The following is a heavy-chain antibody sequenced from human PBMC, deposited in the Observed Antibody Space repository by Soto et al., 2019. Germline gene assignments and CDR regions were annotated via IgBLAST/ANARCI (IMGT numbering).Heavy chain of an antibody. CDR2: IYSGGST. J-gene: IGHJ4*02. V-gene: IGHV3-53*04. Sequence: LRLSCAASGFTVSSNYMSWVRQAPGKGLEWVSVIYSGGSTYYADSVKGRFTISRHNSKNTLYLQMNSLRAEDTAVYYCARYCSGGSCYSTRSFDYWGQGTLVTVSS. D-gene: IGHD2-15*01. CDR1: GFTVSSNY. CDR3: ARYCSGGSCYSTRSFDY.